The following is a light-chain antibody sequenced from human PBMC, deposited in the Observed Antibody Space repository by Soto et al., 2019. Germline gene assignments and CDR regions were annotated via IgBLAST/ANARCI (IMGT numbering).Light chain of an antibody. V-gene: IGLV1-44*01. CDR1: SSDIGSNS. J-gene: IGLJ3*02. CDR3: ATWSDSLKGWV. Sequence: QSVLTQPPSASRTPGQRVTIPCSGSSSDIGSNSVNWYQQLPGAAPRLLIYANDHRPSGVPDRFSASKSGTSAPLAISGVRSEDEAFYYCATWSDSLKGWVFGGGTKLTVL. CDR2: AND.